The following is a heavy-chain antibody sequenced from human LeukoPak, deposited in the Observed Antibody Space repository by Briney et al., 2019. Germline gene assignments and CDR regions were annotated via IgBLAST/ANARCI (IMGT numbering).Heavy chain of an antibody. CDR1: GFTLSRYG. CDR3: ARDSSREGGAAAGSDAFDI. Sequence: HPGGSLRLSCAASGFTLSRYGMHWVRQAPGKGLEWVANIKQDGSEKYYVDSVKGRFTISRDNAKNSLYLQMNSLRAEDTAVYYCARDSSREGGAAAGSDAFDIWGQGTMVTVSS. D-gene: IGHD6-13*01. CDR2: IKQDGSEK. V-gene: IGHV3-7*01. J-gene: IGHJ3*02.